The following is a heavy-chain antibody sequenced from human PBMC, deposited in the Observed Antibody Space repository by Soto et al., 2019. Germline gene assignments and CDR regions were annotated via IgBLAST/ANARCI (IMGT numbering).Heavy chain of an antibody. Sequence: QITLKESGPTLVKPTQTLTLTCTFSGFSLNTRAVGVGWIRQPPGKALEWLALINWNDDERYSPSLKDRLTITKDTSRNHVVLTMTNVDPVDTATYYCAHRHNLSGFDIWGQGRTVTVSS. D-gene: IGHD1-26*01. V-gene: IGHV2-5*01. J-gene: IGHJ3*02. CDR1: GFSLNTRAVG. CDR2: INWNDDE. CDR3: AHRHNLSGFDI.